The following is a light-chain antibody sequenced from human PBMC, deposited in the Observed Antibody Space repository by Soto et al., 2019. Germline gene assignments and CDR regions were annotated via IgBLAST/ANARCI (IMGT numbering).Light chain of an antibody. CDR3: QENYSTVYT. CDR1: QGVLARSNNKNY. CDR2: WAS. J-gene: IGKJ2*01. Sequence: DIVMTQSPDSLAVSLGEMATINCRSSQGVLARSNNKNYLAWYQQKPGQPPKLLIYWASTRQSGVPDRFSGGGSGTDFTLTISTLQAEDVAVYYSQENYSTVYTFGQGTKLEIK. V-gene: IGKV4-1*01.